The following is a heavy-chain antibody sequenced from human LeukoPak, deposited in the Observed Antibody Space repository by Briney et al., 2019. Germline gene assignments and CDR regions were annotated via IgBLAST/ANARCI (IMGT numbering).Heavy chain of an antibody. CDR2: ISGTGFTT. CDR3: ARGGGIAVLGWLDP. CDR1: GFTFSSYA. V-gene: IGHV3-23*01. D-gene: IGHD6-19*01. J-gene: IGHJ5*02. Sequence: GGSLRLSCAASGFTFSSYAMNWVRQAPGMGLEWVSTISGTGFTTYYAESLKGRSTISRDNSRDTLYLQMNSLRAEDTAVYYCARGGGIAVLGWLDPWGQGTLVTVSS.